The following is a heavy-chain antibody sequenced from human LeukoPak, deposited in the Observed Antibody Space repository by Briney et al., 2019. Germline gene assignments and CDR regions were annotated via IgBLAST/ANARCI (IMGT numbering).Heavy chain of an antibody. CDR2: ISSTGGTT. CDR3: ARDRQVYFDI. D-gene: IGHD2-8*01. CDR1: GITFSSYG. V-gene: IGHV3-23*01. Sequence: GGSLRLSCAASGITFSSYGMSWVRQAPGKGLEWVSSISSTGGTTYYADSVKGRFTISRDNSKNTLYLQMNSLRAEDTAVYYCARDRQVYFDIWGQGTMVTVSS. J-gene: IGHJ3*02.